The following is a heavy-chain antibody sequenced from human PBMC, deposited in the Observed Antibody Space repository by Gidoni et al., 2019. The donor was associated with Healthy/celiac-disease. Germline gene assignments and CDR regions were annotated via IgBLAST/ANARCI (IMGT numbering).Heavy chain of an antibody. CDR2: ISGSGVST. D-gene: IGHD3-16*01. J-gene: IGHJ4*02. Sequence: EVQLLESGGGLVQPGGALRLSGAASGFTFSSYAMSWVRQAAGGGLEAVSAISGSGVSTYYADSVKGRFTISRDNSKTTLYLQMNSLRAEDTAVYYCATTTLGDYWGQGTLVTVSS. V-gene: IGHV3-23*01. CDR3: ATTTLGDY. CDR1: GFTFSSYA.